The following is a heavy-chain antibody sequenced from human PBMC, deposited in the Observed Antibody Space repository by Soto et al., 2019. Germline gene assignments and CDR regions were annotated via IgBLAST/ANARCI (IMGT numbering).Heavy chain of an antibody. J-gene: IGHJ4*02. Sequence: QPGGSLRLSCAASGFTFDDYAMHWVRQAPGKGLEWVSGISWNSGSIGYADSVKGRFTISRDNAKNSLYLQMNSLRAEDTAVYYCAKDSWSGYYEYFDYWGQGTLVTVSS. CDR1: GFTFDDYA. V-gene: IGHV3-9*01. D-gene: IGHD3-3*01. CDR3: AKDSWSGYYEYFDY. CDR2: ISWNSGSI.